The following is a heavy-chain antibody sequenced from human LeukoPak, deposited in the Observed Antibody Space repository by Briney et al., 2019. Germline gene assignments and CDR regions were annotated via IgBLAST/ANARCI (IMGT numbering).Heavy chain of an antibody. V-gene: IGHV4-31*03. J-gene: IGHJ2*01. CDR1: GGSIRSGGYS. CDR3: ARMTTVTTTAGWYFDL. D-gene: IGHD4-11*01. CDR2: IYYSGST. Sequence: SQTLSLTCTVSGGSIRSGGYSWSWIRQHPGKGLEWIGYIYYSGSTYYNPSLKSRVTISVDTSKNQFSLKLSSVTAADTAVYYCARMTTVTTTAGWYFDLWGRGTLVTVSS.